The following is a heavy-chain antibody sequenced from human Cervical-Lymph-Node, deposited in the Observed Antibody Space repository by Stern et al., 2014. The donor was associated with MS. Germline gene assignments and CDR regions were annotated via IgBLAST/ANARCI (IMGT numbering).Heavy chain of an antibody. Sequence: QITLKESGPALAKPTQTLTLTCTFSGFSLSTSGMCVSWIRQPPGKALEWLARIDWDDDKYYSTSLKTRLTISKDTSKNQVVLTMTNMDPVDTATYYCARIIDSSGCYYYYGMDVWGQGTTVTVSS. CDR3: ARIIDSSGCYYYYGMDV. CDR1: GFSLSTSGMC. V-gene: IGHV2-70*15. J-gene: IGHJ6*02. CDR2: IDWDDDK. D-gene: IGHD6-19*01.